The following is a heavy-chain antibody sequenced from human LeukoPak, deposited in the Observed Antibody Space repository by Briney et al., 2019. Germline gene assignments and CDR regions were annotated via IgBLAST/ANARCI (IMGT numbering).Heavy chain of an antibody. CDR2: ISRSGGST. Sequence: GGSLRLSCAASGFTFSSYAMSWVRQAPGKGLEWVSAISRSGGSTYYADSVKGRFTISRDNSKNTLYLQMNSLRAEDTAVYYCAKVLGGSGSSGYYYPVDYWGQGTLVTVSS. CDR3: AKVLGGSGSSGYYYPVDY. CDR1: GFTFSSYA. J-gene: IGHJ4*02. V-gene: IGHV3-23*01. D-gene: IGHD3-22*01.